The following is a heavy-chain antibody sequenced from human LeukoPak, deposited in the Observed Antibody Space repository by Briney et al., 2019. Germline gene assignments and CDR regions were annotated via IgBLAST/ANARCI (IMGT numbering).Heavy chain of an antibody. CDR2: VNNDGSST. D-gene: IGHD5/OR15-5a*01. Sequence: GGSLRLSCAASGFIFSNYWMHWVPQAPGKGLVWVSRVNNDGSSTTYADSVKGRFTISRDNAKNTLYLQMNSLRAEDTAVYYCAKGGLRVTDYWGQGTLVTVSS. CDR3: AKGGLRVTDY. CDR1: GFIFSNYW. J-gene: IGHJ4*02. V-gene: IGHV3-74*03.